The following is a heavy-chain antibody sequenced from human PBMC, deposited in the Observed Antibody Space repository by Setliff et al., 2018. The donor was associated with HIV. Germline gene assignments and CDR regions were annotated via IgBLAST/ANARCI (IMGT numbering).Heavy chain of an antibody. D-gene: IGHD6-13*01. Sequence: ASVKVSCKVSGYTFTNSGMHWMRQAPGQRPEWMGCINGGSGRTEYSQKFQGRVTMTRNTSISTAYMELSSLRSEDTTVYYCARGPLYSSSWSLVYYYYYGMDVWGQGTTVTVSS. CDR1: GYTFTNSG. J-gene: IGHJ6*02. CDR2: INGGSGRT. CDR3: ARGPLYSSSWSLVYYYYYGMDV. V-gene: IGHV1-3*01.